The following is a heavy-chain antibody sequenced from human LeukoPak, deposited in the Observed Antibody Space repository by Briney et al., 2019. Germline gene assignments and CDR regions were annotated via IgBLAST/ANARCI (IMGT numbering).Heavy chain of an antibody. V-gene: IGHV3-66*02. CDR2: VYSGGST. Sequence: PGGSLRLSCAASGFTVSGSYMSWVRQAPGKGLEWVSVVYSGGSTYYADSVKGRFTISRDNSKNTLYLQMNSLRAEDTAVYYCARDLEAGDSSGYYYDGVDYWGQGTLVTVSS. CDR3: ARDLEAGDSSGYYYDGVDY. J-gene: IGHJ4*02. D-gene: IGHD3-22*01. CDR1: GFTVSGSY.